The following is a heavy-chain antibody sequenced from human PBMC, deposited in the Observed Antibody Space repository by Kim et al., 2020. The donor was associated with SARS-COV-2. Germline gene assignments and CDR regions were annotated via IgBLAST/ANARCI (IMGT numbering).Heavy chain of an antibody. CDR1: GYTFSTYD. CDR2: INPFDGGP. CDR3: PRGGVDAGRRRKDA. Sequence: ASVKVSCKASGYTFSTYDVHWVRQAPGQGLEWLGVINPFDGGPNYAQKFQGRLTITTDASTNTVYMELRSLRSDDTAVYYCPRGGVDAGRRRKDAWGQ. J-gene: IGHJ3*01. D-gene: IGHD3-3*01. V-gene: IGHV1-46*01.